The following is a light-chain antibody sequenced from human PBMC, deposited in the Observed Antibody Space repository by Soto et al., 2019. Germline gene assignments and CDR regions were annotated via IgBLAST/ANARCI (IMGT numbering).Light chain of an antibody. J-gene: IGLJ2*01. Sequence: QSALTQPASVSGSPGQSITISCTGTSSDVGGYNYVSWYQQHPGKAPKLMIYEVSNWPSGVSNRFSGSKSGNTASLTISGLQAEDEADYYCSSYTSSSTSHVVFGGGTQMTVL. CDR2: EVS. CDR3: SSYTSSSTSHVV. V-gene: IGLV2-14*01. CDR1: SSDVGGYNY.